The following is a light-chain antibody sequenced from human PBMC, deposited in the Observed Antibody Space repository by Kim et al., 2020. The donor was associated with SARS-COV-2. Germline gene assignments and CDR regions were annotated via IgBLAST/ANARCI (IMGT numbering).Light chain of an antibody. CDR2: GAA. Sequence: VSPGERVTRSCRASQTVSSSLAWYQQKPGQAPRLLIYGAADRAAGTPARFGGSASGTEFTLTISSLQSEDFAVYYCQQYYNWPRTFGQGTKVDIK. CDR3: QQYYNWPRT. CDR1: QTVSSS. V-gene: IGKV3-15*01. J-gene: IGKJ1*01.